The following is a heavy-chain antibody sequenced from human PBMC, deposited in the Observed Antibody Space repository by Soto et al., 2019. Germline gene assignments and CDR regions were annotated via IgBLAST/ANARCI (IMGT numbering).Heavy chain of an antibody. CDR1: GGTFSSYA. D-gene: IGHD3-16*01. J-gene: IGHJ6*02. CDR2: IIPIFGTA. CDR3: ARVSPHYAYYYGMDV. V-gene: IGHV1-69*06. Sequence: SVKVSCKASGGTFSSYAISWVRQSPGQGLEWMGGIIPIFGTANYAQKFQGRVTITADKSTSTAYMELSSLRSEDTAVYYCARVSPHYAYYYGMDVWGQGTTVTVSS.